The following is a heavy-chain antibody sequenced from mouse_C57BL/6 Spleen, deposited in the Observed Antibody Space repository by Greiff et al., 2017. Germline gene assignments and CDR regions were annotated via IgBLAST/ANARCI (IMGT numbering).Heavy chain of an antibody. J-gene: IGHJ4*01. CDR2: ISSGSSTI. CDR3: ARPDGYYYAMDY. D-gene: IGHD2-3*01. CDR1: GFTFSDYG. V-gene: IGHV5-17*01. Sequence: EVQRVESGGGLVKPGGSLKLSCEASGFTFSDYGMHWVRQAPEQGLEWVAYISSGSSTINYADTVQGRSTITRDNAKNTLFMQMTSLRAEDTAMYYCARPDGYYYAMDYWGQGTSVTVSS.